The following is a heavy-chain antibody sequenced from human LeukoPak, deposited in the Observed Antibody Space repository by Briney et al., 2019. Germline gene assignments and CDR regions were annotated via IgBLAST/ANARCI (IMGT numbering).Heavy chain of an antibody. Sequence: GGSLRLSCAASGFTFSIYAMSWVRQAPGKGLEWVSAISGSGGSTYYADSVKGRFTISRDNSKNTLYLQMNTLSAEDTAVYYCAKDRVSPGFNWFDPWGQGTLVTVSS. V-gene: IGHV3-23*01. CDR2: ISGSGGST. CDR1: GFTFSIYA. J-gene: IGHJ5*02. CDR3: AKDRVSPGFNWFDP. D-gene: IGHD3-16*01.